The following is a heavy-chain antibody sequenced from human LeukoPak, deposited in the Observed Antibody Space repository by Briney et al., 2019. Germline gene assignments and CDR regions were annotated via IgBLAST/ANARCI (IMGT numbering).Heavy chain of an antibody. CDR3: TREQDREAATTIVGDY. V-gene: IGHV3-48*03. CDR1: GFTFSRFE. Sequence: GGSLRLSCVASGFTFSRFELNWVRQAPGKGLEWVSHISTGTYIAYAYSVKGRFTISRDNARNSLYLEMNSLRAEDTAVYYCTREQDREAATTIVGDYWGQGTLVTVSS. CDR2: ISTGTYI. D-gene: IGHD6-25*01. J-gene: IGHJ4*02.